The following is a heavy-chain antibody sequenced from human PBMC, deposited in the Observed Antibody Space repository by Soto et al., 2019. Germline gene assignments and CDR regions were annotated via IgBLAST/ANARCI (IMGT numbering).Heavy chain of an antibody. CDR2: ISYDGSNK. D-gene: IGHD3-3*01. CDR1: GFTFSSYG. V-gene: IGHV3-30*18. J-gene: IGHJ5*02. Sequence: GGSLRLSCAASGFTFSSYGMHWVRQAPGKGLEWVAVISYDGSNKYYADSVKGRFTISRDNSKNTLYLQMNSLRAEDTAVYYCAKDTSYYDFWSGYYSPNWFDPWGQGTLVTVSS. CDR3: AKDTSYYDFWSGYYSPNWFDP.